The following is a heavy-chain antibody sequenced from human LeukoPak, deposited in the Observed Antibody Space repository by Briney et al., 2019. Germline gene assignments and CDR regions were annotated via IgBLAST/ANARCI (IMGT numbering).Heavy chain of an antibody. CDR1: GDSITSRTSC. CDR2: MYHTGDT. CDR3: ARHVAVAANYDY. Sequence: SETLSLTCTVSGDSITSRTSCWSWIRQPPGKGLEWITCMYHTGDTFYSPSLRSRVIISIDTSKNQFSLKLSSVTAADTALYYCARHVAVAANYDYWGQGSLVIVSS. D-gene: IGHD6-19*01. V-gene: IGHV4-39*01. J-gene: IGHJ4*02.